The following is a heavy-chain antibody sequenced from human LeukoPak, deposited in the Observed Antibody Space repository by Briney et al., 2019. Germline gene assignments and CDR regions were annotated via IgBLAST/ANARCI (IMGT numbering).Heavy chain of an antibody. CDR1: GFGFSRYA. Sequence: GGALRLSCAASGFGFSRYAMTWVRQAPGKGLEWVSLITESGHSTYYTKSVKGRFTISRDNSKNTLYLQMNSLGVEDTALYFCAKGFACAEDRCYGLDSWGQGILVIVSS. J-gene: IGHJ4*02. CDR3: AKGFACAEDRCYGLDS. CDR2: ITESGHST. D-gene: IGHD4/OR15-4a*01. V-gene: IGHV3-23*01.